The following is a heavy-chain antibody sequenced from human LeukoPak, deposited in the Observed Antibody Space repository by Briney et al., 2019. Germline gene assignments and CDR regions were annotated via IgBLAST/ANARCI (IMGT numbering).Heavy chain of an antibody. CDR3: ARERLSYYYMDA. CDR1: SGSIGSSTYY. Sequence: SETLSLTCTVSSGSIGSSTYYWVWIRQPPGKGLEWIGSIYYNGDTYYSPSLQSRVSISVATSKNQFSLKLSSVTAADTAVYYCARERLSYYYMDAWGKGTTVTVSS. V-gene: IGHV4-39*07. J-gene: IGHJ6*03. CDR2: IYYNGDT. D-gene: IGHD1-1*01.